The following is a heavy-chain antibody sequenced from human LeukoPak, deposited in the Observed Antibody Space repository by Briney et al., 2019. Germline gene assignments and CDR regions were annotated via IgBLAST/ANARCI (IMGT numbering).Heavy chain of an antibody. D-gene: IGHD3-10*01. V-gene: IGHV4-59*01. CDR1: GGSISSYY. Sequence: SETLSLTCTVSGGSISSYYWSWIRQPPGKGLEWIGYNYYSGSTNYNPSLKSRDTISVDKSKNQFSLKLSSVTAADTAVYYWAGRWFGEFESWFDPWGQRTLVTVSS. CDR3: AGRWFGEFESWFDP. J-gene: IGHJ5*02. CDR2: NYYSGST.